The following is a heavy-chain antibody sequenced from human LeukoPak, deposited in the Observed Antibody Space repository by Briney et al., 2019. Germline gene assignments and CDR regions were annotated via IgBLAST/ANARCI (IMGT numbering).Heavy chain of an antibody. D-gene: IGHD3-22*01. CDR2: IYYSGST. J-gene: IGHJ5*02. V-gene: IGHV4-59*01. CDR3: ARYDSSGYFKNWFDP. CDR1: GGSISSYY. Sequence: SSETLSLTCTVSGGSISSYYWSWIRQPPGKGLEWIGYIYYSGSTNYNPPLKSRVTISVDTSKNQFSLKLSSVTAADTAVYYCARYDSSGYFKNWFDPWGQGTLVTVSS.